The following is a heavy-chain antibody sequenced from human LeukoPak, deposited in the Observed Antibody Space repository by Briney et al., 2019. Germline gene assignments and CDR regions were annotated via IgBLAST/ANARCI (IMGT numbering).Heavy chain of an antibody. CDR2: IIPIFGTA. V-gene: IGHV1-69*13. D-gene: IGHD2-21*02. J-gene: IGHJ4*02. Sequence: SVKVSCKASGGTFSSYAISRVRQAPGQGLEWMGGIIPIFGTANYAQKFQGRVTITADESTSTAYMEMNSLRSEDTALYYCARGRWSATTASYYFDFWGLGTLVTVSS. CDR3: ARGRWSATTASYYFDF. CDR1: GGTFSSYA.